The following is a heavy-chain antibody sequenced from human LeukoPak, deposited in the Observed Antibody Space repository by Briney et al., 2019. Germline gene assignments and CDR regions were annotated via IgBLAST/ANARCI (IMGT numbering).Heavy chain of an antibody. V-gene: IGHV1-2*02. D-gene: IGHD2-15*01. CDR1: GYTFTGYY. CDR2: INPNSGGT. J-gene: IGHJ4*02. CDR3: ARGYCRGGSCYSVY. Sequence: ASVKVSCKASGYTFTGYYMRWGRQAPGQGLEGMGWINPNSGGTNYAQKFQGRVTMTRATSLSTAYMELSRLRSADTAVYYCARGYCRGGSCYSVYWGQGTLVTVSS.